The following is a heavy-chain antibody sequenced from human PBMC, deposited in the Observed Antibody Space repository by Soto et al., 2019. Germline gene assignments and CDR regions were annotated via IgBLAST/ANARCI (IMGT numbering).Heavy chain of an antibody. CDR3: ARQYSSSWYRSYYYYMDV. Sequence: SETLSLTCTVSGGSISSYYWSWIRQPPGKGLEWIGYIYYSGSTNYNPSLKSRVTISVDTPKNQFSLKLSSVTAADTAVYYCARQYSSSWYRSYYYYMDVWGKGTTVTVSS. D-gene: IGHD6-13*01. V-gene: IGHV4-59*08. CDR2: IYYSGST. J-gene: IGHJ6*03. CDR1: GGSISSYY.